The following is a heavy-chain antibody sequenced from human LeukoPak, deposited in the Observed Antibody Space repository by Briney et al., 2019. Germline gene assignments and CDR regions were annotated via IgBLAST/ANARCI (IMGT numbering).Heavy chain of an antibody. CDR1: GYTFTGYY. Sequence: ASVKVSCKAPGYTFTGYYMHWVRQAPGQGLEWMGWINPNSGGTNYAQKFQGKVTMTRDTSISTAYMELSRLRSDDTAVYYCARTKRDGYNQGWFDPWGQGTLVTVSS. J-gene: IGHJ5*02. CDR2: INPNSGGT. D-gene: IGHD5-24*01. V-gene: IGHV1-2*02. CDR3: ARTKRDGYNQGWFDP.